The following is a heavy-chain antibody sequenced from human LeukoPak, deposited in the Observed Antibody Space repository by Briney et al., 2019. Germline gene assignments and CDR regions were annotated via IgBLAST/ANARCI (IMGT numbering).Heavy chain of an antibody. V-gene: IGHV1-18*01. Sequence: ASVKVSCRASGYTLLSYGISWVRQAPGQGLEWMGWTSVYNGNTNSAQNLQGRVIMTIDTSTSTVYMELKSLGSDDTAVYYCARECSDSNVFDIWGQGTMVTVSS. CDR1: GYTLLSYG. CDR2: TSVYNGNT. J-gene: IGHJ3*02. D-gene: IGHD3-22*01. CDR3: ARECSDSNVFDI.